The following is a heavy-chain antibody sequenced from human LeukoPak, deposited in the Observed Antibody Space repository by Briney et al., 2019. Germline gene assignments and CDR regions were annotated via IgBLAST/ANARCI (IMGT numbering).Heavy chain of an antibody. CDR3: ARTMVAYFDY. D-gene: IGHD4/OR15-4a*01. CDR2: IYTSGST. V-gene: IGHV4-4*09. CDR1: GGSISSYY. J-gene: IGHJ4*02. Sequence: SETLSLTCTVSGGSISSYYWSWIRQPPGKGLEWIGYIYTSGSTNYNPSLKSRVTISVDTSKNQFSLKLSSVTAADTAVYNCARTMVAYFDYWGQGTLVTVSS.